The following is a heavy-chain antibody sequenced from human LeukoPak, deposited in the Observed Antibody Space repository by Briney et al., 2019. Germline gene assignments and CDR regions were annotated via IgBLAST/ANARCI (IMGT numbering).Heavy chain of an antibody. J-gene: IGHJ5*02. D-gene: IGHD5-24*01. Sequence: GESLKISCKGSGYSFTSYWIGWVRQMPGKGLEWMGIIYPGDSDTRYSPSFQGQVTISADKSISTAYLQGSSLKASDTAMYYCARHGGDGYNFANWFDPWGQGTLVTVSS. CDR3: ARHGGDGYNFANWFDP. CDR1: GYSFTSYW. CDR2: IYPGDSDT. V-gene: IGHV5-51*01.